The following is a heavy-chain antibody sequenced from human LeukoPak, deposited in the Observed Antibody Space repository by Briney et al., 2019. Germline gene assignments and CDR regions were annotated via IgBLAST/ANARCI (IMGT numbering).Heavy chain of an antibody. J-gene: IGHJ4*02. CDR2: IKTDGSEK. CDR1: GFTFSNYW. CDR3: AKWTYSSGWYYDY. V-gene: IGHV3-7*02. D-gene: IGHD6-19*01. Sequence: GGSLTLSCAASGFTFSNYWMSWVRQALGKGLEWVANIKTDGSEKYYVDSVKGRFTISRDNAKNSLYLQMNSLRVEDTAVYYCAKWTYSSGWYYDYWGQGALVTVSS.